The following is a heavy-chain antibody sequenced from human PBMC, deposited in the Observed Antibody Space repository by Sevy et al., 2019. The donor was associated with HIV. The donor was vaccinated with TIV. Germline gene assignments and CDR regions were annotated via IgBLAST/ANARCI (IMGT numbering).Heavy chain of an antibody. D-gene: IGHD2-15*01. CDR2: INQDGSEK. Sequence: GGSLRLSCAASGFTFSSYWMHWVRQAPGKGLERVANINQDGSEKYYVDSVKGRFTISRDNAKNSLFLQMNSLRAEDTAVYYCARALGSSDGYWRQGTLVTVSS. V-gene: IGHV3-7*04. CDR3: ARALGSSDGY. CDR1: GFTFSSYW. J-gene: IGHJ4*02.